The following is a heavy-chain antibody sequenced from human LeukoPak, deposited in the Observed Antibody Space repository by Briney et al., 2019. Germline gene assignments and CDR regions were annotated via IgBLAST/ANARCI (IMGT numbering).Heavy chain of an antibody. V-gene: IGHV1-46*01. CDR1: GYTFTSYY. CDR3: ARFGFGVAATGTAYYYGMDV. D-gene: IGHD2-15*01. Sequence: ASVKVSCKASGYTFTSYYMHWVRQAPGQGLEWMGIINPSGGSTSYAQKFQGRVTMTRDTSTSTVYMELSSLRSEDTAVYYCARFGFGVAATGTAYYYGMDVWGQGTTVTVSS. CDR2: INPSGGST. J-gene: IGHJ6*02.